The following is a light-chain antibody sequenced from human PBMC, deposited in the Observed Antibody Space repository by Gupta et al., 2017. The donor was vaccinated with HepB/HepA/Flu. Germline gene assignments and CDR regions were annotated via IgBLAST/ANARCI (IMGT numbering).Light chain of an antibody. CDR2: DVS. CDR1: SSDVGGYNY. Sequence: SALTQPRSVSGSPGPSVTISCTGTSSDVGGYNYVSWYQQHPGQAPKLMIYDVSKRPSGVPDRFSGSKSGNTASLTISGLQAEDEADYYCCSHAGSYTYVFGTGTKVTVL. J-gene: IGLJ1*01. CDR3: CSHAGSYTYV. V-gene: IGLV2-11*01.